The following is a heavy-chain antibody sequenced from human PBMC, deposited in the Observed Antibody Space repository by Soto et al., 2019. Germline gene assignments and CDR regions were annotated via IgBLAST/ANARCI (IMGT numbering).Heavy chain of an antibody. V-gene: IGHV3-48*03. J-gene: IGHJ4*02. CDR1: GFTFSSYE. D-gene: IGHD3-22*01. CDR3: ARDLYDSSGYCPLDY. CDR2: ISSSGSSI. Sequence: LRLSCAASGFTFSSYEMHWVRQAPGKGLEWVSYISSSGSSIYYADSVKGRFTISRDNAKNSLYLQMHSLRAEDTAVYYCARDLYDSSGYCPLDYWGQGTLVTVSS.